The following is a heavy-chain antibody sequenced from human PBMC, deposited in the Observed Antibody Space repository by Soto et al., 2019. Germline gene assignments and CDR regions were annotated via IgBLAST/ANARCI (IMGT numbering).Heavy chain of an antibody. CDR3: ARGTHRRGGYNCPFIYCFDY. CDR2: IIPIFGTA. J-gene: IGHJ4*02. V-gene: IGHV1-69*13. D-gene: IGHD5-12*01. CDR1: GGTFSSYA. Sequence: GASVKVSCKASGGTFSSYAISWVRQAPGQRLEMMGGIIPIFGTANYAQKFQGRVTITADESTSTAYMELSSLRSEDTAVYYCARGTHRRGGYNCPFIYCFDYWGQGTLVTVSS.